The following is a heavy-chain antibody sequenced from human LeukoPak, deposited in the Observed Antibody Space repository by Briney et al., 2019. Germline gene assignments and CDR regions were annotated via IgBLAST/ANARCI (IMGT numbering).Heavy chain of an antibody. V-gene: IGHV3-21*01. CDR1: GFTFSSYS. CDR2: ISSSSSYI. CDR3: ERDPSLRGYSYDDY. J-gene: IGHJ4*02. Sequence: GGSLRLSCAPSGFTFSSYSMNWVRQAPGKGLEWVSSISSSSSYIYYADSVEGRFPISRDNAKNSLYLKLKRLRARDRSVYYFERDPSLRGYSYDDYWGQGTLVTVSS. D-gene: IGHD5-18*01.